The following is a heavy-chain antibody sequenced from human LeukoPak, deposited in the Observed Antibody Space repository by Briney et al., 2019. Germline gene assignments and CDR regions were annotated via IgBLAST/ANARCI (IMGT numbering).Heavy chain of an antibody. J-gene: IGHJ4*02. CDR1: GGSPSSSSYY. V-gene: IGHV4-39*01. CDR2: IYYSGST. D-gene: IGHD3-10*01. Sequence: SETLSLTCTVSGGSPSSSSYYWGWIRQPPGKGLEWIGSIYYSGSTYYNPSLKSRVTISVDTSKNQFSLKLSSVTAADTAVYYCARQSWGYYGSGSYYNEDYWGQGTLVTVSS. CDR3: ARQSWGYYGSGSYYNEDY.